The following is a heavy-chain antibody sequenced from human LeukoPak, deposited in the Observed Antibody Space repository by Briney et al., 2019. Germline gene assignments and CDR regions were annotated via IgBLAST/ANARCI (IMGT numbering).Heavy chain of an antibody. J-gene: IGHJ5*02. CDR2: IYYSGST. CDR1: GGSISSYY. CDR3: ARGYCSGGSCYSGWFDP. D-gene: IGHD2-15*01. Sequence: SETLSLTCTVSGGSISSYYWSWIRQPPGKGLEWIGYIYYSGSTNYNPSLKSRVTISVDTSKDQFSLKLSSVTAADTAVYYCARGYCSGGSCYSGWFDPWGQGTLVTVSS. V-gene: IGHV4-59*01.